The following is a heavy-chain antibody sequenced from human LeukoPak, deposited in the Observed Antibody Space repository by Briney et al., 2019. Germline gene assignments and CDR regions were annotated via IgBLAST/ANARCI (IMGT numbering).Heavy chain of an antibody. CDR2: IYYSGST. Sequence: ASETLSLTCTVSGGSISSGSYYWGWIRQPPGKGLEWIGSIYYSGSTYYNPSLKSRVTISVDTSKNQFSLRLTSVTAADTAFYYCAREEYSSDWYGHDSWGQGTLVTVSS. D-gene: IGHD6-13*01. V-gene: IGHV4-39*07. CDR1: GGSISSGSYY. CDR3: AREEYSSDWYGHDS. J-gene: IGHJ4*02.